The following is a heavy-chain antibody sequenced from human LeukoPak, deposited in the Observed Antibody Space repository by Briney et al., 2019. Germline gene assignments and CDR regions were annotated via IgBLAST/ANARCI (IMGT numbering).Heavy chain of an antibody. D-gene: IGHD2-2*01. CDR3: HFKYCSSSTCFYYFDY. V-gene: IGHV4-39*01. CDR2: IYYSGIT. Sequence: PSETLSLTCTVSGGSISSSSHYWGWIRQPPGKGLEWIGSIYYSGITYYNPSLRSRVTISVDTSKNRFSLKLSSVTATDTAVYYCHFKYCSSSTCFYYFDYWGQGTLVTVSS. CDR1: GGSISSSSHY. J-gene: IGHJ4*02.